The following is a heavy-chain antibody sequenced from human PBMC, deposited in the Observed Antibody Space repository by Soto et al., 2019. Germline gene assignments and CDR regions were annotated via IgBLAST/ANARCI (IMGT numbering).Heavy chain of an antibody. J-gene: IGHJ6*03. D-gene: IGHD2-15*01. Sequence: GGSLRLSCAASGFTFSSYAMSWVRQAPGKGLEWVSAISGSGGSTYYADSVKGRFTISRDNSKNTLYLQMNSLRAEDTAVYYCAKSGYCSGGSCYGYYYYYMDVWGKGTTVTVSS. V-gene: IGHV3-23*01. CDR1: GFTFSSYA. CDR3: AKSGYCSGGSCYGYYYYYMDV. CDR2: ISGSGGST.